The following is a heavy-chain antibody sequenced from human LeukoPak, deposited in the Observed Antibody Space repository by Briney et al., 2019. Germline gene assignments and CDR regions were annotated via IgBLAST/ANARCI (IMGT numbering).Heavy chain of an antibody. CDR1: GGSISSTSDD. CDR3: ARHYYDTTGCPFDY. J-gene: IGHJ4*02. D-gene: IGHD3-22*01. CDR2: FHYSGST. V-gene: IGHV4-39*01. Sequence: SETLSLTCTVSGGSISSTSDDWDWIRQPPGKGLEWIGTFHYSGSTYYNPSLNSRVTISVDTSKNQSSLRLSSVTAADTAVYYCARHYYDTTGCPFDYWGQGTLVTVSS.